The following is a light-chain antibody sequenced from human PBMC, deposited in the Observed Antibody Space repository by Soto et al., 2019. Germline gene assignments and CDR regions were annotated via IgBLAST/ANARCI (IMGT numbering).Light chain of an antibody. V-gene: IGKV2-28*01. J-gene: IGKJ4*01. CDR2: LGS. CDR3: MQALQTPLT. Sequence: DIVMTQSPLSLPVTPGEPASISCRSSQSLLHSNGYNYLDWYLQKPGQSPQLLIYLGSNRASGVPDRLSGSGSGTDFTLKISRVDAEDVGVYYWMQALQTPLTFGGGTKVEIK. CDR1: QSLLHSNGYNY.